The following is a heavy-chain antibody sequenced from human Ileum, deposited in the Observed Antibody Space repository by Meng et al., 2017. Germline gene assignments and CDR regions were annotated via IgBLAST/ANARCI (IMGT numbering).Heavy chain of an antibody. J-gene: IGHJ4*02. CDR2: TYYRSKWYN. CDR1: GDSVSSNCAA. CDR3: ARAPWHPTHPAISYFDY. Sequence: SCAISGDSVSSNCAAWNWLRQSQSRGLEGLGRTYYRSKWYNDYAAYVKSRITSNPDTSKNQFSLQLNSVTTEDTAVYYCARAPWHPTHPAISYFDYWGQGTLVTVSS. V-gene: IGHV6-1*01.